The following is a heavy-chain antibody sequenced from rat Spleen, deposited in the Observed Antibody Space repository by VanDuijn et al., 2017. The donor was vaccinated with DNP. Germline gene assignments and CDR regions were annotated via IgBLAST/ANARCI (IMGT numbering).Heavy chain of an antibody. V-gene: IGHV2-63*01. CDR2: VWYDGDT. J-gene: IGHJ3*01. CDR3: IRDGGGNWFAH. Sequence: QVQLKESGPGLVQPSETLSRTCTVSGFSLTSYSVGRVRQPSGKRPEWMGRVWYDGDTALNSALKSRLSISRDTSKNQVFLNMNSLQTDDTGTYYCIRDGGGNWFAHWGQGTLVTVST. CDR1: GFSLTSYS.